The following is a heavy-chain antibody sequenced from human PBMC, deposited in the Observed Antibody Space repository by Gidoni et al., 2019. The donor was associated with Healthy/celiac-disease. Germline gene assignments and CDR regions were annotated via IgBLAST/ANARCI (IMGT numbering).Heavy chain of an antibody. Sequence: QLQLQESGSGLVKPSQTLSLTCAVSGGSISSGGYSWSCIRQPPGKGLEWIGYIYHSGSTYYHPSLKSRVTISVDRSKNQFSLKLSSVTAADTAVYYCARVGYCSSTSCYAKADDDDDAFDIWGQGTMVTVSS. J-gene: IGHJ3*02. CDR1: GGSISSGGYS. CDR2: IYHSGST. V-gene: IGHV4-30-2*01. D-gene: IGHD2-2*01. CDR3: ARVGYCSSTSCYAKADDDDDAFDI.